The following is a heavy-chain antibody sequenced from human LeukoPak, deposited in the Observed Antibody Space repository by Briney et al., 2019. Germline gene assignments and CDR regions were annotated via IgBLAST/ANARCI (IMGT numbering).Heavy chain of an antibody. V-gene: IGHV3-48*02. CDR2: ISSSSSAI. Sequence: GGSLRLSCAASGFSFSRFGMNWVRQAPGKGLGWISYISSSSSAIYYADSVKGRFTISRDNAKNSLYLQMSSLRDEDTAVYYCAQKGGTDHWGRGTLVTVSS. D-gene: IGHD2-15*01. J-gene: IGHJ4*02. CDR1: GFSFSRFG. CDR3: AQKGGTDH.